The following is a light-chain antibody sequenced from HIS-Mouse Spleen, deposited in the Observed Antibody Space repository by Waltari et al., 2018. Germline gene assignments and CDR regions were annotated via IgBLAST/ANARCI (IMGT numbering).Light chain of an antibody. CDR1: QGISSY. V-gene: IGKV1-9*01. CDR3: QQLNSYPPT. J-gene: IGKJ1*01. CDR2: AAS. Sequence: IQLTQSPSFLSASVGDRVTITCRASQGISSYLAWYQQKPGKAHKLLIYAASTLQSGVPSRFSGSGSGTEFTLTISSLQPEDFATYYCQQLNSYPPTFGQGTKVEIK.